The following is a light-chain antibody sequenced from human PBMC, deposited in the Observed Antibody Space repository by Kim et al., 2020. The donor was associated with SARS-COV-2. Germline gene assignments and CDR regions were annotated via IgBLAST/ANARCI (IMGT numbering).Light chain of an antibody. Sequence: SASVGNRVTITCRASQDISNYLNWYQQKSGKAPKLLIYDASNLETGVPSRFSGSGSGAHFTFTISSLQPEDIATYYCQQFENLPYTFGPGTKLEIK. CDR3: QQFENLPYT. CDR1: QDISNY. CDR2: DAS. V-gene: IGKV1-33*01. J-gene: IGKJ2*01.